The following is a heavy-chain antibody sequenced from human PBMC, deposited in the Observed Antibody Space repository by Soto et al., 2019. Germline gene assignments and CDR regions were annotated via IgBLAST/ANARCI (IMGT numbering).Heavy chain of an antibody. V-gene: IGHV3-9*01. D-gene: IGHD6-13*01. CDR1: GFTFDDYA. Sequence: DVQLVESGGGLVQPGRSLRLSCAASGFTFDDYAMHWVRQDPGKGLEWVSGISWNSGSIGYADSVKGRFTISRDNAKNSLYLQMNSLRAEDTALYYCAKGLEQQLVRNWFDPWGQGTLVTVSS. CDR3: AKGLEQQLVRNWFDP. CDR2: ISWNSGSI. J-gene: IGHJ5*02.